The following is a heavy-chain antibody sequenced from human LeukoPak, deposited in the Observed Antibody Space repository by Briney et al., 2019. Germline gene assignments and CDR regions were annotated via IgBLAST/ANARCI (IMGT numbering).Heavy chain of an antibody. Sequence: PGGSLRVSCAASGFSVSSNYMTWVRQAPGKGLEWVPVIYSGGNTYYADSVKRRFSISRDNYKNTVYLQMNSLRAEDTAVYFCTRGKVTGSYYYYGMDVWGPGTRVTVSS. CDR2: IYSGGNT. J-gene: IGHJ6*02. D-gene: IGHD3-9*01. CDR3: TRGKVTGSYYYYGMDV. CDR1: GFSVSSNY. V-gene: IGHV3-66*01.